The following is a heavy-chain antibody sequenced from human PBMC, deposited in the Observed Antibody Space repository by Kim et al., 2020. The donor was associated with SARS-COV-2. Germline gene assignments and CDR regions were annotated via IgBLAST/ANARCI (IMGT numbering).Heavy chain of an antibody. Sequence: GGSLRLSCAASGFTFSSYAMHWVRQAPGKGLEWVAVISYDGSNKYYADSVKGRFTISRDNSKNTLYLQMNSLRAEDTAVYYCARPRSRIFHGMDVWGQGTTVTVSS. CDR1: GFTFSSYA. CDR3: ARPRSRIFHGMDV. D-gene: IGHD2-21*01. CDR2: ISYDGSNK. J-gene: IGHJ6*02. V-gene: IGHV3-30-3*01.